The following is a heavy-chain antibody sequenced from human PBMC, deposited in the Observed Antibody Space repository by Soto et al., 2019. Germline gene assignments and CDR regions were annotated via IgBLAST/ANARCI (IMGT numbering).Heavy chain of an antibody. Sequence: SETLSLTCSVSGGSISSDDYYWTWVRQPPGKGLEWIGHIYYNGNTYYNPSLKSRLTMSLDTSQNQFSLHLSSVIAADSALYFCARATTVTSSFFYYGLDVWDQGTTVTVSS. V-gene: IGHV4-30-4*08. D-gene: IGHD4-17*01. J-gene: IGHJ6*02. CDR1: GGSISSDDYY. CDR3: ARATTVTSSFFYYGLDV. CDR2: IYYNGNT.